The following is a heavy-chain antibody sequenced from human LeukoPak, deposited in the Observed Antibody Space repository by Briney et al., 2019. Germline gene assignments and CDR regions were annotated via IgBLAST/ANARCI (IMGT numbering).Heavy chain of an antibody. CDR1: GGSFSGYY. CDR2: IYYSGST. CDR3: AHSSGYSHFDY. Sequence: SETLSLTCAVYGGSFSGYYWSWIRQHPGKGLEWIGYIYYSGSTYYNPSLKSRVTISVDTSKNQFSLKLSSVTAADTAVYYCAHSSGYSHFDYWGQGTLVTVSS. V-gene: IGHV4-31*11. D-gene: IGHD3-22*01. J-gene: IGHJ4*02.